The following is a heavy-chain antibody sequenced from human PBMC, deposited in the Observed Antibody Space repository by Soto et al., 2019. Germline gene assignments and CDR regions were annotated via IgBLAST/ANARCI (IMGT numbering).Heavy chain of an antibody. CDR3: AIRTIFGLPGYYYYGMDV. CDR2: IIPIFGKA. J-gene: IGHJ6*02. Sequence: SVKVSCKASGGTFSSYAISWVRQAPGQGLEWMGGIIPIFGKANYAQKFQGRVTITADKSTGTAYMELSSLRSEDTAVYYCAIRTIFGLPGYYYYGMDVWGQGTTVTVSS. V-gene: IGHV1-69*06. D-gene: IGHD3-3*01. CDR1: GGTFSSYA.